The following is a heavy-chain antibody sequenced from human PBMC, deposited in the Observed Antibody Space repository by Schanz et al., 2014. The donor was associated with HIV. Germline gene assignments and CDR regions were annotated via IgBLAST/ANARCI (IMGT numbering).Heavy chain of an antibody. CDR3: ARDYPYSSSSNYFDY. J-gene: IGHJ4*02. V-gene: IGHV3-30-3*01. CDR2: VAFDGGNK. D-gene: IGHD6-6*01. CDR1: GFTFSSYA. Sequence: VQLVESGGGLVKPGGSLRLSCAASGFTFSSYAMHWVRQAPSKGLEWVAVVAFDGGNKYYADSVKGRFTISRDNSKNTLYLQMNSLRADDTAVYYCARDYPYSSSSNYFDYWGQGTLVTVSS.